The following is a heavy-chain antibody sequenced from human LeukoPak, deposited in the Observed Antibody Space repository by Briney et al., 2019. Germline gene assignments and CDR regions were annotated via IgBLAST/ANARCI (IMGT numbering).Heavy chain of an antibody. V-gene: IGHV4-39*07. Sequence: PSETLSLTCTVSGGSISSSSYYWGWIRQPPGKGLEWIGSIYYSGSTYYNPSLKSRVTISVDTSKNQFSLKLSSVTAADTAVYYCARRLGWLLSRGRYYFDYWGQGTLVTVSS. CDR1: GGSISSSSYY. CDR2: IYYSGST. D-gene: IGHD3-9*01. J-gene: IGHJ4*02. CDR3: ARRLGWLLSRGRYYFDY.